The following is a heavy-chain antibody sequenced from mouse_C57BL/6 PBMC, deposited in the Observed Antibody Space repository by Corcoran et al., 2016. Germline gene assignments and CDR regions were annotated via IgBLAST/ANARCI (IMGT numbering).Heavy chain of an antibody. D-gene: IGHD2-4*01. CDR3: ARWNYDYDYYFDY. Sequence: EVQLHQSGPELVKPGASVKISCKASGYTFTDSYMNWVKQSHGKSLEWIGDINPNNGGTSYNQKFKGKATLTVDKSSSTAYMELRSLTSEDSAVDYCARWNYDYDYYFDYWGQGTTLTVSS. CDR1: GYTFTDSY. V-gene: IGHV1-26*01. J-gene: IGHJ2*01. CDR2: INPNNGGT.